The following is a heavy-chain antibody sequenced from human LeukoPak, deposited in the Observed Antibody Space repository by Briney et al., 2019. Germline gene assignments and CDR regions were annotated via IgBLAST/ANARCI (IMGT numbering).Heavy chain of an antibody. J-gene: IGHJ4*02. CDR2: LGSSSSTI. V-gene: IGHV3-48*04. CDR3: ARDHAYRTDY. Sequence: GGSLRLSCAASGFTFSSYSMNWVRQAPGKGLEWVSYLGSSSSTIFYADSVKDRFTISRDNAKNSLYLQMSSLRAEDTAVYYCARDHAYRTDYWGQGTLVTVSS. D-gene: IGHD2-2*01. CDR1: GFTFSSYS.